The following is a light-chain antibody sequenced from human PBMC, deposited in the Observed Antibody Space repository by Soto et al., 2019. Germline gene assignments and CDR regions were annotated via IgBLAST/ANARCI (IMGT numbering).Light chain of an antibody. Sequence: EIVLTQSPVTLSLSPGERATLSCRASQSVSSYLAWYQQKAGQSPRLLIYGASNRATGIPARFSGSGSGTDFTLTISSLEPEDFAVYYCQQRSSWPRITFGQGTRLEIK. CDR1: QSVSSY. CDR2: GAS. V-gene: IGKV3-11*01. CDR3: QQRSSWPRIT. J-gene: IGKJ5*01.